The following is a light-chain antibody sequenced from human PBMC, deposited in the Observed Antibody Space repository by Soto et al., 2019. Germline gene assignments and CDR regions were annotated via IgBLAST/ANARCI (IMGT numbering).Light chain of an antibody. V-gene: IGLV1-40*01. CDR3: QSYDSSLSGVV. J-gene: IGLJ2*01. CDR1: SSNIGGGYD. Sequence: QSVLTQPPSVSGAPGQRVTISCTGSSSNIGGGYDVHWYQQLPGTAPKLLIYGNSNRPSGVPDRFSGSKSGTSASLAITGRQAEDEADYYCQSYDSSLSGVVFGGGTKRTVL. CDR2: GNS.